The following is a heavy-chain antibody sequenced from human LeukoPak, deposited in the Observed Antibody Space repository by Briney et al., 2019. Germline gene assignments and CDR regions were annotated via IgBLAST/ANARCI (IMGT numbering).Heavy chain of an antibody. CDR3: ARAAMAAYAWYFDC. J-gene: IGHJ4*02. CDR2: IYDGGST. V-gene: IGHV3-53*01. CDR1: GFTVSSNY. Sequence: PGGSLRLSCAASGFTVSSNYMSWVRQAPGKGLEWVSVIYDGGSTYYADSVKGRFTISRDNSKNTLYLQMNTLRADDTAVYYCARAAMAAYAWYFDCWGQGTLVTVSS. D-gene: IGHD6-19*01.